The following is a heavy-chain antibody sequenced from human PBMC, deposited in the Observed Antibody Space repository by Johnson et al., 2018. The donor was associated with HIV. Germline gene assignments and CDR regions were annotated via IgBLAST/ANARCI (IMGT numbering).Heavy chain of an antibody. CDR2: IWYDGTNT. J-gene: IGHJ3*02. Sequence: QVQLVESGGGVVQPGRSLRLSCAASGFTLSTYGMHWVRQAPGKGLEWVAVIWYDGTNTYYADSVRGRFTISRDNSRNTVSLQMIILRPKDTAMYYCARDLRWSYDAFDIWGQGTMVTVSS. CDR1: GFTLSTYG. D-gene: IGHD5-24*01. CDR3: ARDLRWSYDAFDI. V-gene: IGHV3-33*08.